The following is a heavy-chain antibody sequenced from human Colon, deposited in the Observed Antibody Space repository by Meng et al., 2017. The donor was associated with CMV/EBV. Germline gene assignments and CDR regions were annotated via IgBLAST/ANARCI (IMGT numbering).Heavy chain of an antibody. CDR3: AKGVSGPLYYFDY. V-gene: IGHV3-23*01. Sequence: GGSLRLSCAASGFTVSSNYMSWVRQALGKGLEWVSSISASGGDMFYADSVRGRFTISRDNSKNTVFLQMNGLRADDTAVYYCAKGVSGPLYYFDYWGQGMLVTVSS. CDR1: GFTVSSNY. D-gene: IGHD2-15*01. J-gene: IGHJ4*02. CDR2: ISASGGDM.